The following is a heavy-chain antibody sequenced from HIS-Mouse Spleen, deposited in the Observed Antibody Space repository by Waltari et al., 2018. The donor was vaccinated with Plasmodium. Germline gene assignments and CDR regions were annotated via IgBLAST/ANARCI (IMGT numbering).Heavy chain of an antibody. CDR1: GFTFSSYG. CDR3: AKEEGNWNDDDAFDI. J-gene: IGHJ3*02. Sequence: QVQLVESGGGVVQPGRSLRLSCAASGFTFSSYGMHWVRQAPGKGMEWVAGIWYDGSNKNYADSVKGRFTISRDNSKNRLYLQMNSLRAEDTAVYYCAKEEGNWNDDDAFDIWGQGTMVTVSS. D-gene: IGHD1-1*01. CDR2: IWYDGSNK. V-gene: IGHV3-33*06.